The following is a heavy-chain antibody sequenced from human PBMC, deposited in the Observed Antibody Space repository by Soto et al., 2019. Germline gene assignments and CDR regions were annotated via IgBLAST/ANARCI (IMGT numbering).Heavy chain of an antibody. CDR3: ARVRGQQLHDY. D-gene: IGHD6-13*01. CDR2: ISAYNGNT. CDR1: GYTFTSYG. Sequence: QVQLVQSGAEVKKPGASVKVSCKASGYTFTSYGISWVRQAPGQGLEWMGWISAYNGNTKYAQKLQGRVTMTTDTSTSTDYIELRSLRSDDTTVYFCARVRGQQLHDYCGQGPLVTVSS. V-gene: IGHV1-18*01. J-gene: IGHJ4*02.